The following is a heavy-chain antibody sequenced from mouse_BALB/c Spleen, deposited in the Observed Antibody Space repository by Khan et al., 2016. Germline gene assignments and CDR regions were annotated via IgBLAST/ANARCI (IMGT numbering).Heavy chain of an antibody. V-gene: IGHV1-80*01. CDR2: IYPGDGDT. J-gene: IGHJ2*01. CDR3: VRGVGPDY. CDR1: GYAFSSYW. D-gene: IGHD4-1*01. Sequence: QVQLKESGAELVRPGSSVKISCKASGYAFSSYWMNWVKQRPGQGLEWIGQIYPGDGDTNYNGKFKGKATLTADKSSSTAYMQLSSLTSEDSAVYFCVRGVGPDYWGQGTTLTVSS.